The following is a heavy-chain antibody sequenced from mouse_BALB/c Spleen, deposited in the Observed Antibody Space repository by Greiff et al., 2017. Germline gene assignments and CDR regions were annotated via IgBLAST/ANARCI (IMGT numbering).Heavy chain of an antibody. V-gene: IGHV8-11*01. D-gene: IGHD2-1*01. J-gene: IGHJ2*01. Sequence: ESGPGILQPSQTLSLTCSFSGFSLSTYGIGVGWIRQPSGKGLEWLAHIWWNDNKYYNTALKSRLTISKDTSNNQVFLKIASVDTADTATYYCARIRSHYGNYERSDYWGQGTTLTVSS. CDR1: GFSLSTYGIG. CDR3: ARIRSHYGNYERSDY. CDR2: IWWNDNK.